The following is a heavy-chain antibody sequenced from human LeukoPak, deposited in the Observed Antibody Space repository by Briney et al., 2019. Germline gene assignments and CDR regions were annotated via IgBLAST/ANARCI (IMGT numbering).Heavy chain of an antibody. V-gene: IGHV4-34*01. CDR3: ARGRVHYDILTGYPYFDY. CDR2: INHSGST. Sequence: PSETLSLTCAVYGGSFSGYYWSWIRQPPGKGLEWIGEINHSGSTNYNPSLKSRVTISVDTSKNQFSLKLSSVTAADTAVYYCARGRVHYDILTGYPYFDYWGQGTLVTVSS. D-gene: IGHD3-9*01. CDR1: GGSFSGYY. J-gene: IGHJ4*02.